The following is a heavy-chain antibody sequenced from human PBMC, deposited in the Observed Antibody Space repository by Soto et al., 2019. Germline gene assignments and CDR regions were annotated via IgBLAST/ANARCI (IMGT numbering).Heavy chain of an antibody. CDR2: FSTYNFNT. CDR3: ARATTYYYDSSGYYVDY. Sequence: QVQLVQSGAEVKKPGASVKVSCKASGYTFTNYGIGWVRQAPGQGLEWMGWFSTYNFNTNYAQKLQGRVTMTTDTYPTTAYMELMSLRSHDTAVYYCARATTYYYDSSGYYVDYWGQGTLVTVSS. V-gene: IGHV1-18*01. CDR1: GYTFTNYG. J-gene: IGHJ4*02. D-gene: IGHD3-22*01.